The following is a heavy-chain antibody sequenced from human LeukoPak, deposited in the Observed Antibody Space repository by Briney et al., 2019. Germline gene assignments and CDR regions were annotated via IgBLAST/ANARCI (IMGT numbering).Heavy chain of an antibody. CDR3: ARDSVTIFGVVIGPDYYYYMDV. D-gene: IGHD3-3*01. Sequence: ASVKVSCKASGYTFTGYYMHWVRQAPGQGLEWMGWINPNSGGTNYAQKFQGRVTMTTDTSTSTAYMELRSLRSDDTAVYYCARDSVTIFGVVIGPDYYYYMDVWGKGTTVTASS. CDR2: INPNSGGT. V-gene: IGHV1-2*02. J-gene: IGHJ6*03. CDR1: GYTFTGYY.